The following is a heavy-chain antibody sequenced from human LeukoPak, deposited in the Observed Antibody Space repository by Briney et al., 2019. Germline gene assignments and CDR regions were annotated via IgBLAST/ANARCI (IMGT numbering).Heavy chain of an antibody. Sequence: SGGSLRLSCAASGFTFNKYWMTWIRQAPGKGLEWVANIKQDSSEKYYVASVKGRFTISRDNAKNSLYLQMNSLRAEDTAVYYCARSYDYVWGSYRPINYFDYWGQGTLVTVSS. D-gene: IGHD3-16*02. V-gene: IGHV3-7*03. CDR1: GFTFNKYW. J-gene: IGHJ4*02. CDR2: IKQDSSEK. CDR3: ARSYDYVWGSYRPINYFDY.